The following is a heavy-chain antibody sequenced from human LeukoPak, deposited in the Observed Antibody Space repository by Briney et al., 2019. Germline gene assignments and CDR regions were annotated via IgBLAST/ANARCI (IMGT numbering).Heavy chain of an antibody. Sequence: PGGSLRLSCAASGFTFTNAWMSWVRQAPGKGLEWVANIKQDGSEKYYGDSVKGRFTISRDNARTSLYLQLNSLRAEDTAVYFCARGESWAFDYWGQGTLVTVSS. CDR2: IKQDGSEK. CDR1: GFTFTNAW. J-gene: IGHJ4*02. CDR3: ARGESWAFDY. D-gene: IGHD3-10*01. V-gene: IGHV3-7*05.